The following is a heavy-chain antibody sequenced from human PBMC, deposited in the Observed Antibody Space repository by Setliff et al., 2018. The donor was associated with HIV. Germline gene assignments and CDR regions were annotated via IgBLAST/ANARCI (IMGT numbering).Heavy chain of an antibody. Sequence: SETLSLTCTVSGGSISSSSYYWGWIRQPPGKGLEWIGSFYYSGNTYYNPSLKSRVTISVDTSKNQFSLKLSSVTAADTAVYYCASSMGPHDAFDIWGQGTMVTVSS. D-gene: IGHD2-8*01. CDR2: FYYSGNT. CDR1: GGSISSSSYY. J-gene: IGHJ3*02. CDR3: ASSMGPHDAFDI. V-gene: IGHV4-39*07.